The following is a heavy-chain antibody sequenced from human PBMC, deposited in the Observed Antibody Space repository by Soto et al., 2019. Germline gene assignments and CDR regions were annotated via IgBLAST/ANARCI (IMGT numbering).Heavy chain of an antibody. Sequence: EVQLVESGGGLVKPGGSLRLSCAASGFTFSSYSMNWVRQAPGKGLEWVSSISSSSSYIYYADSVKGRFTISRDNAKNSLYLQMNSLRAEDTAVYYCARDLLAAGGWYDSLEAYYYYGMDVWGQGTTVTVSS. V-gene: IGHV3-21*01. CDR1: GFTFSSYS. CDR3: ARDLLAAGGWYDSLEAYYYYGMDV. CDR2: ISSSSSYI. D-gene: IGHD6-19*01. J-gene: IGHJ6*02.